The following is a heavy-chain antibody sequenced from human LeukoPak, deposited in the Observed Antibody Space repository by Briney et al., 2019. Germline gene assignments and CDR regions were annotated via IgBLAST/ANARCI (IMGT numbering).Heavy chain of an antibody. Sequence: SETLSLTCTVSGGSISSSSYYWGWIRQPPGKGLEWIGSIYYSGSTNYNPSLKSRVTISVDTSKNQFSLKLSSVTAADTAVYYCARDTGGVFDYWGQGTLVTVSS. CDR1: GGSISSSSYY. CDR2: IYYSGST. CDR3: ARDTGGVFDY. D-gene: IGHD2-8*02. J-gene: IGHJ4*02. V-gene: IGHV4-39*07.